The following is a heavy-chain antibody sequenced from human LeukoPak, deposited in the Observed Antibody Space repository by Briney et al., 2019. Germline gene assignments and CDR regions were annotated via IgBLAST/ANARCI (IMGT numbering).Heavy chain of an antibody. J-gene: IGHJ4*02. V-gene: IGHV1-69*13. CDR3: ARELAGTVGYFDY. D-gene: IGHD4-23*01. Sequence: VASVKVSCKASGGTFSSYAISWVRQAPGQGLEWMGGIIPIFGTANYAQKFQGRVTITADESTSTAYMELSSLRSEDTAAYYCARELAGTVGYFDYWGQGTLVTVSS. CDR2: IIPIFGTA. CDR1: GGTFSSYA.